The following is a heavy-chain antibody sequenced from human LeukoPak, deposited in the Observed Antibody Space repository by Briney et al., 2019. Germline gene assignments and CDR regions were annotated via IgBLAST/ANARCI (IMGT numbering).Heavy chain of an antibody. J-gene: IGHJ3*02. V-gene: IGHV3-23*01. Sequence: GGSLRLSCAASGLTFSNYAMMWLRQAPGKGLEWVSAITGSGDWALYADSVKGRFTISRDNSKNTLYLQMSSLRAEDTAVYYCAKDPNGDYIGAFDIWGQGTMVTVSS. D-gene: IGHD4-17*01. CDR3: AKDPNGDYIGAFDI. CDR1: GLTFSNYA. CDR2: ITGSGDWA.